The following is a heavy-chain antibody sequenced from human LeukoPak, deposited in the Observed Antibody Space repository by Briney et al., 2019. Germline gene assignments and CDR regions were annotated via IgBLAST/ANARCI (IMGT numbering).Heavy chain of an antibody. CDR2: ISGSGGST. CDR1: GFTFSDYY. CDR3: AKCLRRYDYVWGSYRPYYFDY. J-gene: IGHJ4*02. Sequence: GGSLRLSCAASGFTFSDYYMSWIRQAPGKGLEWVSAISGSGGSTYYADSAKGRFTISRDNSKNTLYLQMNSLRAEDTAVYHCAKCLRRYDYVWGSYRPYYFDYWGQGTLVTVSS. V-gene: IGHV3-23*01. D-gene: IGHD3-16*02.